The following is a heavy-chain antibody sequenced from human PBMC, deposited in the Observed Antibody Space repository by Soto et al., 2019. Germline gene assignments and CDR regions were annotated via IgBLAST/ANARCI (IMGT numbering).Heavy chain of an antibody. CDR1: GFSFSTHY. V-gene: IGHV3-48*01. CDR3: LNGVDS. J-gene: IGHJ5*01. Sequence: EEQLVESGGGLVQPGGSLRLSCAASGFSFSTHYMNWVRQTPGKGLEWVSSINRDSTVIKYADSVKGRFTISRDNARNSLSFQMTRLRAEDTAVYYCLNGVDSVGPGTLVTVSS. CDR2: INRDSTVI.